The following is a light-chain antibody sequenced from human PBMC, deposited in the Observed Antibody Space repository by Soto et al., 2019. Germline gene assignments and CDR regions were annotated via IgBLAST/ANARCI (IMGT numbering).Light chain of an antibody. Sequence: QSVLTQPPSVSGSPGQSVAISCSGTSSDVGGYNYVSWYQQYPGRAPKLMIYDVNKRPSGVPDRFFGSKSGNTASLTVSGLQAEDDADYYCVSYAGSSQPAFGGGTQLTVL. CDR2: DVN. V-gene: IGLV2-8*01. J-gene: IGLJ2*01. CDR1: SSDVGGYNY. CDR3: VSYAGSSQPA.